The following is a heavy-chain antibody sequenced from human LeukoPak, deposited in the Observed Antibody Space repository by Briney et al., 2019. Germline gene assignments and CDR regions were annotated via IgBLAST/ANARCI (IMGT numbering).Heavy chain of an antibody. Sequence: GGSLRLSCAASGFTFSSYEMNWVRQAPGKGLEWVSYISSSGSTIYYADSVKGRFTISRDNAKNSLYLQMNSLRAEDTAMYYCAELGITMIGGVWGKGTAVTISS. CDR3: AELGITMIGGV. D-gene: IGHD3-10*02. CDR2: ISSSGSTI. V-gene: IGHV3-48*03. J-gene: IGHJ6*04. CDR1: GFTFSSYE.